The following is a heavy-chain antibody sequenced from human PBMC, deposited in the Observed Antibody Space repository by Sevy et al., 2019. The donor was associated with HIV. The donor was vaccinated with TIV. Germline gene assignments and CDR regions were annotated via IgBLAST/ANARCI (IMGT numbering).Heavy chain of an antibody. Sequence: ASVKVSCKASGYTFTSYDINWVRQATGQGLEWMGWMNPNSGNTGNAQKFQGRVTMTRNTSISTAYMELSSLRSEDTAVYYCARGQLWFGELLVSGGYYYGMDVWGQGTTVTVSS. CDR1: GYTFTSYD. D-gene: IGHD3-10*01. CDR2: MNPNSGNT. CDR3: ARGQLWFGELLVSGGYYYGMDV. V-gene: IGHV1-8*01. J-gene: IGHJ6*02.